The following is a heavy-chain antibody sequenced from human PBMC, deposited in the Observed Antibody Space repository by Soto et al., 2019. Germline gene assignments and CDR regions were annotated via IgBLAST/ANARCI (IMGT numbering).Heavy chain of an antibody. CDR2: ISTYNGNT. CDR3: ARGERDSCSGGDCFYFDY. Sequence: ASVKVSCKASGYTFTSYGISWVRQAPGQGLEWLGWISTYNGNTNSAPRLQGRLTLTTDTSTNTAYMELRSLTSDDTAVYYCARGERDSCSGGDCFYFDYWGQGTLVTVSS. CDR1: GYTFTSYG. D-gene: IGHD2-21*02. V-gene: IGHV1-18*04. J-gene: IGHJ4*02.